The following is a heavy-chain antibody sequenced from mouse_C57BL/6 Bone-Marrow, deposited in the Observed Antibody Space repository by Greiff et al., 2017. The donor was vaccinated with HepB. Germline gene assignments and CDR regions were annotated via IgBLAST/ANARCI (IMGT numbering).Heavy chain of an antibody. CDR2: IYPGDGDT. Sequence: VQLQQSGPELVKPGASVKISCKASGYAFSSSWMNWVKQRPGKGLEWIGRIYPGDGDTNYNGKFKGKATLTADKSSSTAYMQLSSLTSEDSAVYYCATTMITTGGVNYWGQGTTLTVSS. CDR1: GYAFSSSW. J-gene: IGHJ2*01. V-gene: IGHV1-82*01. CDR3: ATTMITTGGVNY. D-gene: IGHD2-4*01.